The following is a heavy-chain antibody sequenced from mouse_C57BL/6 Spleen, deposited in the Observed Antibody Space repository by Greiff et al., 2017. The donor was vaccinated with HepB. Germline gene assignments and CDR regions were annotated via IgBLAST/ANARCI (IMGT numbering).Heavy chain of an antibody. CDR3: ARETLLQYSDWYFDV. J-gene: IGHJ1*03. Sequence: EVQLQQSGPELVKPGASVKIPCKASGYTFTDYNMDWVKQSHGKSLEWIGDINPNNGGTNYNQKFKGKATLTVDKSSSTAYMELRSLTSEDTAVYYCARETLLQYSDWYFDVWGTGTTVTVSS. CDR2: INPNNGGT. V-gene: IGHV1-18*01. CDR1: GYTFTDYN. D-gene: IGHD1-1*01.